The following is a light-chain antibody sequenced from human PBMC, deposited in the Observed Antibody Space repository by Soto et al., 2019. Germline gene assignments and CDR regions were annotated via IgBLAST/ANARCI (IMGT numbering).Light chain of an antibody. CDR2: DVS. V-gene: IGLV2-14*03. CDR3: CSYKDSSVL. J-gene: IGLJ2*01. CDR1: GSDY. Sequence: QSALTQPASVSGSPGQSITISCTGTGSDYVSWYQQHPGKAPRLFIYDVSDRPSGVSNRFSGSKSGNTASLTISGLQAEDEAHYYCCSYKDSSVLFGGGTKLTVL.